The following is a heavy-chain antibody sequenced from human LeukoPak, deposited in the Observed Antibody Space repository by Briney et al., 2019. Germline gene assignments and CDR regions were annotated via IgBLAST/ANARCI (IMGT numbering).Heavy chain of an antibody. CDR1: GGSISSGSYY. CDR2: IYTSGST. V-gene: IGHV4-61*02. D-gene: IGHD2-15*01. Sequence: PSQTLSLTCTVSGGSISSGSYYWSWIRQPAGKGLEWIGRIYTSGSTHYNPSLKTRVTISLDKSKNQVSLNLRFVTAADTAVYYCVRGTQSLYYMDVWGKGATVTISS. J-gene: IGHJ6*03. CDR3: VRGTQSLYYMDV.